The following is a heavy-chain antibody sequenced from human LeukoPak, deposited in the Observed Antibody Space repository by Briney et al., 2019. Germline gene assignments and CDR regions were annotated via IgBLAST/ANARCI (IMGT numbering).Heavy chain of an antibody. Sequence: GGSLRLSCAASGFTFSSYDMSWVRQAPGKGLEWVSSISLSTNGKTYADSVKGRFTISTDNAKNTLYLQMDSLRAEDTAVYYCARDGGLGHCSSTSCPGDGMDVWGQGTTVTVSS. CDR1: GFTFSSYD. CDR3: ARDGGLGHCSSTSCPGDGMDV. J-gene: IGHJ6*02. CDR2: ISLSTNGK. D-gene: IGHD2-2*03. V-gene: IGHV3-23*01.